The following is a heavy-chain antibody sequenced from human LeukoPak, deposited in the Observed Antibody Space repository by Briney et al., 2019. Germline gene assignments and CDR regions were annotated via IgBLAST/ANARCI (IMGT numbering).Heavy chain of an antibody. D-gene: IGHD2-21*01. CDR2: ISGSGGSA. CDR1: GFTFSSYG. CDR3: AKEQAIPEYFQH. J-gene: IGHJ1*01. V-gene: IGHV3-23*01. Sequence: PGGSLRLSCAASGFTFSSYGMSWVRQAPGKGLEWVSAISGSGGSAYYADSVKGRFTISRDNSKNTLYLQMNSPRAEDTAVYYCAKEQAIPEYFQHWGQGTLVTVSS.